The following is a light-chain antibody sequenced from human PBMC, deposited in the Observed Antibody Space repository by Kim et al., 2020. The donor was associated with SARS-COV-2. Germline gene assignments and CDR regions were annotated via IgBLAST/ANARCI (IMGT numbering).Light chain of an antibody. CDR2: EAS. CDR1: QSVGRW. V-gene: IGKV1-5*03. Sequence: DIQMTQSPSTRSASVGDRVTITCRASQSVGRWLAWYQQKPGKAPKLLIYEASRLESGVPSRFSGSGSGTEFTLTISSLQPDDFATYYCQQYNGYPTFGQGTKLEI. CDR3: QQYNGYPT. J-gene: IGKJ2*01.